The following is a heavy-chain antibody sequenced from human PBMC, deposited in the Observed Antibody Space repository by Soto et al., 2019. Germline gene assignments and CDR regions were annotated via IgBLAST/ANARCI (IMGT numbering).Heavy chain of an antibody. D-gene: IGHD3-3*01. CDR3: ARTYYDFWSGYPSLYYYGMDV. CDR2: IIPIFGTA. V-gene: IGHV1-69*06. Sequence: SWKASGGTFSSYAISWVRQAPGQGLEWMGGIIPIFGTANYAQKFQGRVTITADKSTSTAYMELSSLRSEDTAVYYCARTYYDFWSGYPSLYYYGMDVWGQGTTVTVSS. J-gene: IGHJ6*02. CDR1: GGTFSSYA.